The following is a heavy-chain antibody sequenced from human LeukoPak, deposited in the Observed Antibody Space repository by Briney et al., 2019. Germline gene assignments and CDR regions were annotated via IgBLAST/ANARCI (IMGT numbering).Heavy chain of an antibody. J-gene: IGHJ4*02. Sequence: GASLQISCKGSGYSFTSYWIGWVRQLPGKGLEWMGIIYPGDSDTRYSPSFQGQVTISADKSISTAYLQWSSLKASDTAIYYCARHSSGWHLTYFDYWGQGTLVTVSS. CDR1: GYSFTSYW. D-gene: IGHD6-19*01. CDR3: ARHSSGWHLTYFDY. CDR2: IYPGDSDT. V-gene: IGHV5-51*01.